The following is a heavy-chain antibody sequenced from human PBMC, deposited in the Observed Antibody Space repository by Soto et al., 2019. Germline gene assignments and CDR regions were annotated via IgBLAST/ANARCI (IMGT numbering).Heavy chain of an antibody. Sequence: ASVKVSCKASGYTFTGYYMHWVRQAPGQGLEWMGWINPNSGGTNYAQKFQGWVTMTRDTSISTAYMELSRLRSDDTAVYYCARVRGRGFPDEFDYWGQGTLVTVSS. CDR3: ARVRGRGFPDEFDY. D-gene: IGHD3-10*01. V-gene: IGHV1-2*04. CDR1: GYTFTGYY. CDR2: INPNSGGT. J-gene: IGHJ4*02.